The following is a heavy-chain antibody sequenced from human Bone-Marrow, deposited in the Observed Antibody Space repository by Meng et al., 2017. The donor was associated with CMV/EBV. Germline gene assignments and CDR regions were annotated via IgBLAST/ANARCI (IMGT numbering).Heavy chain of an antibody. CDR1: GFTVSSNY. CDR2: ISSSSTYI. CDR3: ARDRANDY. V-gene: IGHV3-21*04. J-gene: IGHJ4*02. Sequence: GGSLRLSCAASGFTVSSNYMSWVRQAPGKGLEWVSSISSSSTYIFYAESVKGRFTISRDNSKNTLYLQMNSLRAEDTAVYYCARDRANDYWGQGTLVTVSS. D-gene: IGHD5-24*01.